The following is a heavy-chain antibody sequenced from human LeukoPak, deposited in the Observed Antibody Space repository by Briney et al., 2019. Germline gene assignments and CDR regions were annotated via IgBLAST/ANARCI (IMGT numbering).Heavy chain of an antibody. CDR1: GHMFTAYD. Sequence: ASVRVCCNASGHMFTAYDMHWVRQAPGQRLEGRGWINHMSGGTNNAQKFRGRVTMTRDTSTSTAYMELSRLRSDDTAVYFCARDRVAAAGLLDYWGQGNLVTVSS. J-gene: IGHJ4*02. V-gene: IGHV1-2*02. CDR2: INHMSGGT. D-gene: IGHD6-13*01. CDR3: ARDRVAAAGLLDY.